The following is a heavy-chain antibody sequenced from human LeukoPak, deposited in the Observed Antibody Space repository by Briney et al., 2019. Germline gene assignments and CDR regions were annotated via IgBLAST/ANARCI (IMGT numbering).Heavy chain of an antibody. V-gene: IGHV3-53*01. CDR2: IYSGGST. CDR1: GFTVSSNY. CDR3: ARVFTRSSYYFDY. D-gene: IGHD1-1*01. J-gene: IGHJ4*02. Sequence: AGGSLRLSCAASGFTVSSNYMSWVRQAPGVGLEWVSVIYSGGSTYYADSVKGRFTISRDNSKNTLYLQMNSLRAEDTAVYYCARVFTRSSYYFDYWGQGTLVTVSS.